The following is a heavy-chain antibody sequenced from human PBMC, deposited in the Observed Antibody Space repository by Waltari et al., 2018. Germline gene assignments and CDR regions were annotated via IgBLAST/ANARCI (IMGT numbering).Heavy chain of an antibody. D-gene: IGHD6-6*01. J-gene: IGHJ4*02. CDR3: ARYRARPSMWEYYFDY. CDR1: GGTFSSYA. Sequence: QVQLVQSGAEVKKPGSSVKVPCKASGGTFSSYAISWVRQAPGQGLEWMGGIIPIFGKANYAQKFQGRVTITADESTSTAYMELSSLRSEDTAVYYCARYRARPSMWEYYFDYWGQGTLVTVSS. CDR2: IIPIFGKA. V-gene: IGHV1-69*01.